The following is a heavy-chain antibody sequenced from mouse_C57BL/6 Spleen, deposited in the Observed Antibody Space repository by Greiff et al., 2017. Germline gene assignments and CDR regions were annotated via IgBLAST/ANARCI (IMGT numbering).Heavy chain of an antibody. CDR1: GYTFTSYW. CDR3: ARRGLITTVPCAY. CDR2: INPSNGGT. V-gene: IGHV1-53*01. Sequence: QVQLQQPGTELVKPGASVKLSCKASGYTFTSYWMHWVKKRPGQGLEWIGNINPSNGGTNYNEKFKSKATLTVDKSSSTAYMQLSSLTSEDAAVYYCARRGLITTVPCAYWGQGTLVTVSA. D-gene: IGHD1-1*01. J-gene: IGHJ3*01.